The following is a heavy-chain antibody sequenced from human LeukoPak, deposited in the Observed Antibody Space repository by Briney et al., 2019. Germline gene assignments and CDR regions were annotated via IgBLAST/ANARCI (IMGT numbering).Heavy chain of an antibody. D-gene: IGHD1-1*01. CDR3: TRVRNSNNWWGAFDI. Sequence: GASVNVSCKAFGYTFDTSSISWVRQAPGQRLEWMGWISPNNGNTHYAQGFQGRVTMTTDTSRSTAYMELRSLRSDDTAVYYCTRVRNSNNWWGAFDIWGQGTMVTVSS. V-gene: IGHV1-18*01. CDR2: ISPNNGNT. J-gene: IGHJ3*02. CDR1: GYTFDTSS.